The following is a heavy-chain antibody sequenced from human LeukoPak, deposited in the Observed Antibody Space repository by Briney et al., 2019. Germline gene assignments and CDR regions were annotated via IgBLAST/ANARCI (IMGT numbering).Heavy chain of an antibody. J-gene: IGHJ5*02. V-gene: IGHV3-74*01. Sequence: SGGSLRLSCAASGFTFSSYWMHWVRQAPGKGLVWVSRINTDGSSTSYADSVKGRFTISRDNAKNTLHQQMGSLTVEGTAVYYCAVSNWMDPWGQGTLVTVSS. CDR3: AVSNWMDP. CDR2: INTDGSST. CDR1: GFTFSSYW.